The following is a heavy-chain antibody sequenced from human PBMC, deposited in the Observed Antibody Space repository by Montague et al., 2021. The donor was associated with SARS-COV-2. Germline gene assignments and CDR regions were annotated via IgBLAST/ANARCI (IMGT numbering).Heavy chain of an antibody. CDR3: ARDLWGTGGSLCG. Sequence: TLSLTRTVSADSITSDSYCWSWIRQPAGKGLEWIGHIYPSGSTNYNPSLRSRVTLSVETSKKRFSLRLRAVIAADTAMYYCARDLWGTGGSLCGWGQGTLVTVSS. CDR1: ADSITSDSYC. D-gene: IGHD3-10*01. CDR2: IYPSGST. J-gene: IGHJ4*02. V-gene: IGHV4-61*09.